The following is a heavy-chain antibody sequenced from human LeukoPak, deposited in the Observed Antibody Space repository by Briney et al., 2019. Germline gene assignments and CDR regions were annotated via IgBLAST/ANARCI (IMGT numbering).Heavy chain of an antibody. CDR2: IYTSGST. V-gene: IGHV4-4*07. CDR3: ARDLWFGEDCDAFDI. D-gene: IGHD3-10*01. CDR1: GGSISSYY. Sequence: SETLSLTCTVSGGSISSYYWSWIRQPAGKGLEWIGRIYTSGSTNYNPSLKSRVTMSVDTSKNQFSLKLRSVTAADTAVYYCARDLWFGEDCDAFDIWGQGTMVTVSS. J-gene: IGHJ3*02.